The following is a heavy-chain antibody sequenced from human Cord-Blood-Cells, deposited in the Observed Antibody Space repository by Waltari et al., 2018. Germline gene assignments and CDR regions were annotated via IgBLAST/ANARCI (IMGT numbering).Heavy chain of an antibody. Sequence: EVQLLESGGGLVQPGGSLRLSCAASGFTVSSYAMSWVRQAPGKGLEWGSAISGSGGSTYSADPLKGRFTISRDNSKKTRYLQMNSLRAEDTAVYYCAKAPVVVTATYFAYWGQGTLVTVSS. CDR2: ISGSGGST. V-gene: IGHV3-23*01. CDR3: AKAPVVVTATYFAY. CDR1: GFTVSSYA. D-gene: IGHD2-21*02. J-gene: IGHJ4*02.